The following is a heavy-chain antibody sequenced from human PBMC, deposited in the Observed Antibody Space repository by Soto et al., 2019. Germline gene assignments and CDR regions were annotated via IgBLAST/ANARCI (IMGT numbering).Heavy chain of an antibody. CDR1: GGSFSGYY. V-gene: IGHV4-34*01. CDR2: INHSGST. J-gene: IGHJ5*02. Sequence: QVQLQQWGAGLLKPSETLSLTCAVYGGSFSGYYWSWIRQPPGKGLEWIGEINHSGSTNYNPSLKSRVTISVDTSKNRFSLKLSSVTAADTAVYYCARRGATFWFDPWGQGTLVTVSS. D-gene: IGHD1-26*01. CDR3: ARRGATFWFDP.